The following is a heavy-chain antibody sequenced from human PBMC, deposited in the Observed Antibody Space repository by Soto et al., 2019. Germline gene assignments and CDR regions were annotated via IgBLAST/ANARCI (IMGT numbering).Heavy chain of an antibody. V-gene: IGHV2-5*02. Sequence: QITLKESGPTLVKPTQTLTLTCTFSGFSLSTSGVGVGWIRQPPGKALEWLALIYWDDDNRYSPSLKSRLTITKDTSKNRVVLTMTNMDPVDTATYYCAHRPRAVVTTESFDYWGQGTLVTVSS. CDR3: AHRPRAVVTTESFDY. CDR2: IYWDDDN. CDR1: GFSLSTSGVG. D-gene: IGHD4-4*01. J-gene: IGHJ4*02.